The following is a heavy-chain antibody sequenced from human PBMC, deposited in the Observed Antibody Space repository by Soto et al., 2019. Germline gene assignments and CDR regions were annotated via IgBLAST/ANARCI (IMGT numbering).Heavy chain of an antibody. V-gene: IGHV1-69*13. CDR3: AKSATGYYYYGMDV. CDR2: IIPIFGTA. CDR1: GGTFSSYA. J-gene: IGHJ6*02. Sequence: ASVKVSCKASGGTFSSYATSWVRQAPGQGLEWMGGIIPIFGTANYAQKFQGRVTITADESTSTAYMELSSLRSEDTAVYYCAKSATGYYYYGMDVWGQGTTVTVSS. D-gene: IGHD2-15*01.